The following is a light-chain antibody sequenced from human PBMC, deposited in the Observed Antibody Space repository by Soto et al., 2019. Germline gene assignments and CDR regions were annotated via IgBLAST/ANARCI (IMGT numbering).Light chain of an antibody. V-gene: IGKV3-11*01. Sequence: EIVLTQSPSTLSLSPGERATLSCRASQSVSSYLAWYQQKPGQAPRLLIYDASNRATGIPARFSGRGSGTDFTLTISRLELEDFAVYYCQQYGISPRTFGQGTKVDIK. CDR1: QSVSSY. CDR3: QQYGISPRT. CDR2: DAS. J-gene: IGKJ1*01.